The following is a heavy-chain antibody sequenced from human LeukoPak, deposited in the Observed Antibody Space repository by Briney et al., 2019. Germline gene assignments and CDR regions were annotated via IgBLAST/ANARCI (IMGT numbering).Heavy chain of an antibody. CDR1: GFTFSSYA. J-gene: IGHJ1*01. V-gene: IGHV3-30*04. Sequence: PGRSLRLSCAASGFTFSSYAMHWVRQAPGKGLEWVAVISYDGSNKYSADSVKGRFTISRDNSKNTLYLQMNSLRAEDTAVYYCARDGAAADAEYFQHWGQGTLVTVSS. CDR3: ARDGAAADAEYFQH. D-gene: IGHD6-13*01. CDR2: ISYDGSNK.